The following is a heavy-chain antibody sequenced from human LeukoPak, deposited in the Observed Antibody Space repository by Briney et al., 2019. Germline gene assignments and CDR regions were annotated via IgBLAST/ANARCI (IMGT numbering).Heavy chain of an antibody. CDR1: GGNFSTYA. Sequence: SVKVSCKASGGNFSTYAISWVRQAPGQGLEWMGGIIPIFGTANYAQRFQGRVTITADKSTNTAYMELSSLRSEDTAVYYCARDLIAPAGSDAFDIWGQGTMVTVSS. J-gene: IGHJ3*02. V-gene: IGHV1-69*06. D-gene: IGHD6-13*01. CDR2: IIPIFGTA. CDR3: ARDLIAPAGSDAFDI.